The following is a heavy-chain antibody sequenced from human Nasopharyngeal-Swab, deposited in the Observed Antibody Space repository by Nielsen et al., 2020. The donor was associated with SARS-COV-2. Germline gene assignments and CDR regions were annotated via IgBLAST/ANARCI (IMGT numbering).Heavy chain of an antibody. J-gene: IGHJ4*02. Sequence: WIMQSPSRGLEWLGRTYCRSKWYNDYAVSVKSRITINPDTSKNQFSLQLNSVTPEDTAVYYCAREFRRVTIFGVVFRGFDYWGQGTLVTVSS. CDR3: AREFRRVTIFGVVFRGFDY. CDR2: TYCRSKWYN. V-gene: IGHV6-1*01. D-gene: IGHD3-3*01.